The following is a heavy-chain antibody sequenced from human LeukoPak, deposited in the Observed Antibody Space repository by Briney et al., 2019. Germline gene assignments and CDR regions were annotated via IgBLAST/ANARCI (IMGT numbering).Heavy chain of an antibody. CDR3: ARAPSEIGGYYPEYFRH. CDR1: GFTFSSYW. V-gene: IGHV3-74*01. D-gene: IGHD3-22*01. CDR2: IKSDGST. Sequence: GGSLRLSCAASGFTFSSYWMHWVRQAPGKGLVWVSRIKSDGSTNYADSVKGRFTISRDNAKNTVSLQMNSLRAEDTGVYYCARAPSEIGGYYPEYFRHWGQGTLVTVSS. J-gene: IGHJ1*01.